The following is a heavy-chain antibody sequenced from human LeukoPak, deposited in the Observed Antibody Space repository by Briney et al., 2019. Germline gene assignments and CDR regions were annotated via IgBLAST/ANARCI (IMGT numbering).Heavy chain of an antibody. CDR3: AKTFAMLHPFFDY. CDR2: IYHSGST. D-gene: IGHD2-2*01. Sequence: SETLSLTCAVYGGSFSGYYWGWIRQPPGKGLEWIGSIYHSGSTYYNPSLKSRVTISVDTPKNQFSLKLSSVTAADTAVYYCAKTFAMLHPFFDYWGQGTLVTVSS. CDR1: GGSFSGYY. J-gene: IGHJ4*02. V-gene: IGHV4-38-2*01.